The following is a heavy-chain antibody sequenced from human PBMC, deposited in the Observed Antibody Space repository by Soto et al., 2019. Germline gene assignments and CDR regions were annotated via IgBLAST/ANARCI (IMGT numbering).Heavy chain of an antibody. D-gene: IGHD3-9*01. CDR1: GFPFGTYT. V-gene: IGHV3-23*01. CDR2: LGGGGDT. CDR3: TKDRHPDGIWTLDF. Sequence: GGSLRLSCAASGFPFGTYTMNWVRQAPGKGLEWVSALGGGGDTHYAESVKGRFTISRDYSKNILLLQMNSLRDEDSAIYYCTKDRHPDGIWTLDFWGQGTLVTVSS. J-gene: IGHJ4*02.